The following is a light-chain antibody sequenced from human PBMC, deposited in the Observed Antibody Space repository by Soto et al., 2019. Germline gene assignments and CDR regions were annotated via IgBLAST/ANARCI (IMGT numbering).Light chain of an antibody. CDR1: QSVSSD. CDR3: QHFGSSIT. V-gene: IGKV3-15*01. J-gene: IGKJ4*01. Sequence: EVVMTQSPATLSVSPGERATLSCRASQSVSSDLAWYQHKPGQAPRLLIYGASSRATGIPVRFSGSGSGTEFTLTISSLQSEDVAVYYCQHFGSSITFGGGTKVDLK. CDR2: GAS.